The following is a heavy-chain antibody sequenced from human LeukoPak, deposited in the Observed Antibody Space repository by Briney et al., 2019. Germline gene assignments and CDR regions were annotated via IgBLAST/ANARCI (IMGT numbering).Heavy chain of an antibody. CDR1: GGSIRTSSYY. CDR2: IFYSGST. D-gene: IGHD3-16*01. V-gene: IGHV4-39*01. CDR3: ARHESLGAFDI. J-gene: IGHJ3*02. Sequence: KASETLSLTCTVSGGSIRTSSYYWGWIRLPPGKGLEWIGSIFYSGSTYYNPSLKSRVTISVDTSKNQFSLKLNSLTAADTAIYYCARHESLGAFDIWGQGTMVTVSS.